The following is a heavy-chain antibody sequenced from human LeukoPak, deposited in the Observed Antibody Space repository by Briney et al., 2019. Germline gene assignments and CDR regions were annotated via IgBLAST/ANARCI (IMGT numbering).Heavy chain of an antibody. Sequence: GGSLRLSCAASRFTLSTYWMSWVRQAPGKGLEWVAHIKQDGSQEYYVDSVKGRFTISRDSAKNSLYLQMNSLRAEDTAVYYCARGVPYGSWSGPHYSDYWGQGTLVTVSS. V-gene: IGHV3-7*01. CDR3: ARGVPYGSWSGPHYSDY. J-gene: IGHJ4*02. CDR1: RFTLSTYW. CDR2: IKQDGSQE. D-gene: IGHD3-3*01.